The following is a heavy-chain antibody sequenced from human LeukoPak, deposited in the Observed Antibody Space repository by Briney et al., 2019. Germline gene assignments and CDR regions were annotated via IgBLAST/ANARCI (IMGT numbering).Heavy chain of an antibody. CDR1: GFTFSSYG. Sequence: GGSQSLSCAASGFTFSSYGMHWVRQAPGKGLEWVAVIWYDGSNKYYADSVKGRFTISRDNSKNTLYLQMNSLRAEDTAVYYCARGHDYDFWSGLPHYFDPWGQGTLVTVSS. CDR3: ARGHDYDFWSGLPHYFDP. CDR2: IWYDGSNK. J-gene: IGHJ5*02. V-gene: IGHV3-33*08. D-gene: IGHD3-3*01.